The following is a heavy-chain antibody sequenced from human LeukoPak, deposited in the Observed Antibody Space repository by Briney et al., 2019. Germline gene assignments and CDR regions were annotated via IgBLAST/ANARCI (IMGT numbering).Heavy chain of an antibody. CDR3: ARYYYGSGSYSFADY. J-gene: IGHJ4*02. CDR2: LFSGGST. CDR1: GFTVSSNY. Sequence: GGSLRLSCAASGFTVSSNYMSWVRQAPGKGLEWVSVLFSGGSTYYADSVKGRFTISRHNSRNTLYLQMNSLRAEDTAVYYCARYYYGSGSYSFADYWGQGTLVTVSS. D-gene: IGHD3-10*01. V-gene: IGHV3-53*01.